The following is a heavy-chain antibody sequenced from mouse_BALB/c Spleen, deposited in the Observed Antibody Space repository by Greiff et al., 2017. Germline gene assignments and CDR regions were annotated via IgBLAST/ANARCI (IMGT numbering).Heavy chain of an antibody. J-gene: IGHJ1*01. Sequence: EVKVEESGGGLVKLGGSLKLSCAASGFTFSSYYMSWVRQTPEKRLELVAAINSNGGSTYYPDTVKGRFTISRDNAKNTLYLQMSSLKSEDTALYYCARHYDGYWYFDVWGAGTTVTVSS. CDR2: INSNGGST. V-gene: IGHV5-6-2*01. CDR3: ARHYDGYWYFDV. CDR1: GFTFSSYY. D-gene: IGHD1-1*01.